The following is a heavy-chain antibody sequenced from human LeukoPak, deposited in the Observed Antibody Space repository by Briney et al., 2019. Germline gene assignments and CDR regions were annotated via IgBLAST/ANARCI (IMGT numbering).Heavy chain of an antibody. V-gene: IGHV4-34*01. CDR3: ARQPHYYDSSGYDK. J-gene: IGHJ4*02. Sequence: GSLRLSCAASGFTFSNAWMSWIRQPPGKGLEWIGEINHSGSTNYNPSLKSRVTISVDTSKNQFSLKLSSVTAAGTAVYYCARQPHYYDSSGYDKWGQGTLVTVSS. CDR2: INHSGST. CDR1: GFTFSNAW. D-gene: IGHD3-22*01.